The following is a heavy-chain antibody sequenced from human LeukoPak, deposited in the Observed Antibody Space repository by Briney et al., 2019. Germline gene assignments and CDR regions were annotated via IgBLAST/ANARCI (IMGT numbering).Heavy chain of an antibody. Sequence: ASVKVSCKASGYTFTNYHMHWVRQAPGQGLEWMGRIYPSSGGTNYAQKFQGRITLTTDTSINTAYMELSRLRFDDTAVYYCARDLPFEDWGQGTLVTVSS. J-gene: IGHJ4*02. CDR2: IYPSSGGT. V-gene: IGHV1-2*06. CDR1: GYTFTNYH. D-gene: IGHD2/OR15-2a*01. CDR3: ARDLPFED.